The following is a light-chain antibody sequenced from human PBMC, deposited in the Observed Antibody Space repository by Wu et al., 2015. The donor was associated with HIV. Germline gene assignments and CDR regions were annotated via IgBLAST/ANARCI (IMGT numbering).Light chain of an antibody. J-gene: IGKJ2*01. CDR2: GTS. CDR1: QSVGSN. V-gene: IGKV3-20*01. Sequence: IVMTQSPATLSVSPGERATLSCRASQSVGSNLAWYQQKPGQSPRLLIYGTSNRATGFPDRFSGSGSGTDFTLTISRLDPEDFAVYYCQHYGNSPYTFGQGTKLEIK. CDR3: QHYGNSPYT.